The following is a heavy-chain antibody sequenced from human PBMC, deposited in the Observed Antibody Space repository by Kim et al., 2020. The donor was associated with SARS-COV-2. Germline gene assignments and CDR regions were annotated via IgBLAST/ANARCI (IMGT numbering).Heavy chain of an antibody. J-gene: IGHJ4*02. V-gene: IGHV3-15*01. CDR2: NTDGGRI. Sequence: NTDGGRIDYTAPVKGRFTISREDSKNMVSLQMNSLKTEDTGVYYCTTYDDWGQGTLVTVSS. CDR3: TTYDD.